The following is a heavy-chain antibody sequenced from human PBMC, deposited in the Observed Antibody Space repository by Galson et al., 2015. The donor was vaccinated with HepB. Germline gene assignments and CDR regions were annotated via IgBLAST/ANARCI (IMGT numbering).Heavy chain of an antibody. CDR3: ARGLVGATGYGMDV. V-gene: IGHV3-53*01. D-gene: IGHD1-26*01. CDR2: IYSGGST. J-gene: IGHJ6*02. CDR1: GFTVSSNY. Sequence: SLRLSCAASGFTVSSNYMSWVRQAPGKGLEWVSVIYSGGSTYYADSVKGRFTISRDNSKNTLYLQMNSLRAEDTAVYYCARGLVGATGYGMDVWGQGTLVTVSS.